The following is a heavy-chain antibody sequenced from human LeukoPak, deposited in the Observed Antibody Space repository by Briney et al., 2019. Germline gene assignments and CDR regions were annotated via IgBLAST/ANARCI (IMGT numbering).Heavy chain of an antibody. CDR3: AREGIAAGLDYFDY. Sequence: SETLSLTCTASGGSISSSSYYWGWIRQPPGKGLEWIGSIYYSGSTYYNPSLKSRVTISVDTSKNQFSLKLSSVTAADTAVYYCAREGIAAGLDYFDYWGQGTLVTVSS. J-gene: IGHJ4*02. CDR1: GGSISSSSYY. V-gene: IGHV4-39*07. D-gene: IGHD6-13*01. CDR2: IYYSGST.